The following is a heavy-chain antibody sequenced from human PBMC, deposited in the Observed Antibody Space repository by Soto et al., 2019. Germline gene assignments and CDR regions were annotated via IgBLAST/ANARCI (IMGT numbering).Heavy chain of an antibody. CDR2: MNPNSGNT. V-gene: IGHV1-8*01. D-gene: IGHD3-3*01. Sequence: QVQLLQSGAEVKKPGTSVSVSCRASGYTFKDYDINWVRRAPGKGLEWMGWMNPNSGNTAYARKFHDRITMTRSVSASTAFMELSSLTPEDTAVYYCARRMTWSLWCFDLWGSGTQVTVSS. CDR1: GYTFKDYD. J-gene: IGHJ2*01. CDR3: ARRMTWSLWCFDL.